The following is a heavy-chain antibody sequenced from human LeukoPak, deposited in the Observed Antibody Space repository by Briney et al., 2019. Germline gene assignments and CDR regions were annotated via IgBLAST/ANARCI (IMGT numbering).Heavy chain of an antibody. V-gene: IGHV3-21*01. Sequence: PGGSLRLSCAASGFTFSSYSMNWVRQAPGKGLEWVSSIGSSSSYIYYADSVKGRFTISRDNAKNSLYLQMNSLRVEDTAVYYCAREPRRVDFDWLFHTGDLDYWGQGTLVTVSS. J-gene: IGHJ4*02. CDR2: IGSSSSYI. CDR1: GFTFSSYS. D-gene: IGHD3-9*01. CDR3: AREPRRVDFDWLFHTGDLDY.